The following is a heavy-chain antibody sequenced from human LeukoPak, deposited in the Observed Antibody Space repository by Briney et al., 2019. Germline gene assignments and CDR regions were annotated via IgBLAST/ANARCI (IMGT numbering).Heavy chain of an antibody. V-gene: IGHV3-7*03. CDR2: INEDGSQK. D-gene: IGHD3-10*01. J-gene: IGHJ2*01. Sequence: GGSLRLSCATSGFTLSSYWMTWIRQAPGKGLEWVASINEDGSQKDYVDSLRGRFTISRDNAKNSLYLQMNSLRAEDTAVYYCARDPYSYGSGSYYNTPHWYFDLWGRGTLVTVSS. CDR1: GFTLSSYW. CDR3: ARDPYSYGSGSYYNTPHWYFDL.